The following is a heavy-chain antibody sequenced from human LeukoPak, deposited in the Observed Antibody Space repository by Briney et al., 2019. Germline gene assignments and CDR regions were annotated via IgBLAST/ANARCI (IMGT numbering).Heavy chain of an antibody. CDR3: ARDVRVVGYYYYMDV. V-gene: IGHV3-21*01. D-gene: IGHD2-2*01. Sequence: GGSLRLSCAASGFTFSSYSMNCVRQAPGKGLEWVSSISSSSSYIYYADSVKGRFTISRDNAKNTLYLQMNSLRAEDTAVYYCARDVRVVGYYYYMDVWGKGTTVTVSS. CDR2: ISSSSSYI. J-gene: IGHJ6*03. CDR1: GFTFSSYS.